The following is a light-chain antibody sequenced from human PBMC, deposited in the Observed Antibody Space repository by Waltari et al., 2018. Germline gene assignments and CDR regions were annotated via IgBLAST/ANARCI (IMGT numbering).Light chain of an antibody. J-gene: IGLJ3*02. Sequence: SYDLTQPPSVSVSQGQTGTITCSGDKLGDKYVSWYQQKSGQSPALVIYQDNKRPSGIPERFSGSNSGNTATLTISGTQAMDEADYYCQAWDSSTGVFGGGTKLTVL. CDR1: KLGDKY. CDR3: QAWDSSTGV. CDR2: QDN. V-gene: IGLV3-1*01.